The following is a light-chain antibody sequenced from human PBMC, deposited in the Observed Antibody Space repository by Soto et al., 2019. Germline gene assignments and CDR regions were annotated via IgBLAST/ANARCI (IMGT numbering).Light chain of an antibody. CDR1: SGSIASNY. Sequence: NFMLTQPHSVSESPGKTVTISCTRSSGSIASNYVQWYQQRPGSAPTTVIYEDNQRPSGVPDRFSGSIDSSSNSAPLTTWGLENEDAADYYCQSYDSSNVVFGGGTKVTVL. CDR2: EDN. J-gene: IGLJ2*01. CDR3: QSYDSSNVV. V-gene: IGLV6-57*04.